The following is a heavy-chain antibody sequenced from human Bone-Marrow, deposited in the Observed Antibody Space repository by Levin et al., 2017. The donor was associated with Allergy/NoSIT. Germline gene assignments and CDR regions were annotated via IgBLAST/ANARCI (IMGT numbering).Heavy chain of an antibody. J-gene: IGHJ6*02. CDR1: GYTFTGYY. CDR2: INPNSGGT. CDR3: ARDGGWAVLARNCSSTSCPELGYYGMDV. Sequence: ASVKVSCKASGYTFTGYYMHWVRQAPGQGLEWMGWINPNSGGTNYAQKFQGWVTMTRDTSISTAYMELSRLRSDDTAVYYCARDGGWAVLARNCSSTSCPELGYYGMDVWGQGTTVTVSS. D-gene: IGHD2-2*01. V-gene: IGHV1-2*04.